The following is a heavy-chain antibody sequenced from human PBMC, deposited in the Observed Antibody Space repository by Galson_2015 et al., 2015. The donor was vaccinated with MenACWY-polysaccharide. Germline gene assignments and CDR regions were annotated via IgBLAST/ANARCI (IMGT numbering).Heavy chain of an antibody. V-gene: IGHV3-53*01. CDR2: LYSGGNT. Sequence: SLRLSCAASDFSVTTSHMSWVRQTPGRGLEWVAALYSGGNTFYVDSVEGRFTISRDNSKNTLYLHMNILRAEDTGVYYCTRTRDYNPIELWGQGTLVTV. D-gene: IGHD4-11*01. CDR3: TRTRDYNPIEL. CDR1: DFSVTTSH. J-gene: IGHJ4*02.